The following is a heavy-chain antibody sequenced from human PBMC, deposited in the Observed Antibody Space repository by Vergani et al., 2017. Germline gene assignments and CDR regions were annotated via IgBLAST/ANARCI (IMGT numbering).Heavy chain of an antibody. CDR1: GYTFTGYY. J-gene: IGHJ6*02. Sequence: QVQLVQSGAEVKKPGASVKVSCKASGYTFTGYYMHWVRQAPGQGLEWMGWINPNSGGTNYAQKFQGRVTMTRDTSISTAYMELSSLRSEDTAVYYCASRDITIFGVVIIRGYYYYGMDVWGQGTLVTVSS. D-gene: IGHD3-3*01. V-gene: IGHV1-2*02. CDR2: INPNSGGT. CDR3: ASRDITIFGVVIIRGYYYYGMDV.